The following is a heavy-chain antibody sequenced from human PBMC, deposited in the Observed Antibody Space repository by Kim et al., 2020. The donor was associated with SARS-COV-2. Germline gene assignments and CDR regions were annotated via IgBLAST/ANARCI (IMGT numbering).Heavy chain of an antibody. CDR3: ARDPEYDPSAYFDY. Sequence: SETLSLTCTISGGSLSGSYWNWIRQPPGKGLEWIGNVYHSGKTMYNPSFRSRVTTSADTSNNQFSLTVRSVTAADTAVYYCARDPEYDPSAYFDYWGQGILVTVSS. J-gene: IGHJ4*02. CDR2: VYHSGKT. V-gene: IGHV4-59*01. D-gene: IGHD3-3*01. CDR1: GGSLSGSY.